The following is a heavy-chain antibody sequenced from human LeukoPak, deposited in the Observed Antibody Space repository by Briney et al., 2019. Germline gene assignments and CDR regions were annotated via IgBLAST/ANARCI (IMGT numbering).Heavy chain of an antibody. V-gene: IGHV3-23*01. D-gene: IGHD3-3*01. CDR3: ATLEDFWSPFDY. CDR2: ISGSGDST. Sequence: GGSLRLSCAASGFTFSSYAMSWVRQAPGKGLEWVSAISGSGDSTYYADSVKGRFTISRDNSKNTLYLQMNSLRAEDTAVYYCATLEDFWSPFDYWGQGTLVTVSS. CDR1: GFTFSSYA. J-gene: IGHJ4*02.